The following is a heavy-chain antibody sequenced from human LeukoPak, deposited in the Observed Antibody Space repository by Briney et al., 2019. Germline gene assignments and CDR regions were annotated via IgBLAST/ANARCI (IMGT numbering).Heavy chain of an antibody. Sequence: PSETLSLTCAVSGGSLSSSNWWSWVRQPPGKGLEWIGEIYHSGRTNYNPSLKRRVSISVDKSKNQFSLWVTSVTAADTAVYYCARDTTGTLDSWGQGTLVTVSS. D-gene: IGHD4-17*01. CDR1: GGSLSSSNW. CDR2: IYHSGRT. V-gene: IGHV4-4*02. CDR3: ARDTTGTLDS. J-gene: IGHJ4*02.